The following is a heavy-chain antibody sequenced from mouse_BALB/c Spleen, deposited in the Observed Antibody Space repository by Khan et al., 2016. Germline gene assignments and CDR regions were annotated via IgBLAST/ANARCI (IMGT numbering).Heavy chain of an antibody. D-gene: IGHD1-2*01. CDR1: GYSITSDYA. Sequence: VQLQQSGPGLVKPSQSLSLTCTVTGYSITSDYAWNWIRQFPGNKLEWMGYISYTGSTRYNPSLKSRISFTRDTSKNQFFLQLNSVTTEDTVTYYCARSPTATRYFDVWGAGTTVTVSS. V-gene: IGHV3-2*02. J-gene: IGHJ1*01. CDR3: ARSPTATRYFDV. CDR2: ISYTGST.